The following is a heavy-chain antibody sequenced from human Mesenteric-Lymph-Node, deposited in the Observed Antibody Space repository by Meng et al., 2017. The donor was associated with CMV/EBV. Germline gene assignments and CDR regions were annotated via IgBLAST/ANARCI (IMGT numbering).Heavy chain of an antibody. D-gene: IGHD6-6*01. V-gene: IGHV4-38-2*02. CDR2: IYHSGSA. CDR1: GYSISSGYY. CDR3: ARVLAEYSSSPGGFYYYGMDV. Sequence: SETLSLTCSVSGYSISSGYYWGWIRQPPGKGLEWIGSIYHSGSAYHNPSLKSRVTISVDTSKNQFSLKLSSVTAADTAVYYCARVLAEYSSSPGGFYYYGMDVWGQGTTVTVSS. J-gene: IGHJ6*02.